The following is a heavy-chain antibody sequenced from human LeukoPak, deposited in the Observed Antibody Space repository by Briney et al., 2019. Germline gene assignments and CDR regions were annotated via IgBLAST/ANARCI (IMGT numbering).Heavy chain of an antibody. CDR2: IRYDGSNK. D-gene: IGHD3-10*01. CDR3: AKDWDDYYGSGSYFDY. Sequence: GGSLRLSCAASGFTFSSYGMHWVRQAPGKGLEWVAFIRYDGSNKYYADSVKGRFTMSRDNSKNALYLQMNSLRAEDTAVYYCAKDWDDYYGSGSYFDYWGQGTLVTVSS. V-gene: IGHV3-30*02. CDR1: GFTFSSYG. J-gene: IGHJ4*02.